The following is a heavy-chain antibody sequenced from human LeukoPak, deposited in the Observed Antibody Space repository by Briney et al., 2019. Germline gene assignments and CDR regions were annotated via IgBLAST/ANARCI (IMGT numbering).Heavy chain of an antibody. V-gene: IGHV4-34*01. Sequence: SETLSLTCAVYGGSFSGYYWSWIRQPPGKGLEWIGEINHSGSTNYNPSLKSRVTISRDTSKNDFSLRLTSVTATDTAVYFCARGRVSSSTWYSTYYYYFYMDVWGKGTTVIVSS. J-gene: IGHJ6*03. CDR3: ARGRVSSSTWYSTYYYYFYMDV. D-gene: IGHD6-13*01. CDR1: GGSFSGYY. CDR2: INHSGST.